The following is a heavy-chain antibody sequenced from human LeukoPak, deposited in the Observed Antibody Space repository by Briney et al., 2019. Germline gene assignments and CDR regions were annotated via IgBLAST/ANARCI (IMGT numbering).Heavy chain of an antibody. J-gene: IGHJ4*02. Sequence: SETLSLTCTVSGGSISSSSYYWGWIRQPPGKGLEWIGSIYYSGSTYYNPSLKSRVTISVDTSKNQFSLKLSSVTAADTAVYYCAREKLGQPFDYWGQGTLVTVSS. CDR1: GGSISSSSYY. CDR3: AREKLGQPFDY. CDR2: IYYSGST. D-gene: IGHD3-3*02. V-gene: IGHV4-39*02.